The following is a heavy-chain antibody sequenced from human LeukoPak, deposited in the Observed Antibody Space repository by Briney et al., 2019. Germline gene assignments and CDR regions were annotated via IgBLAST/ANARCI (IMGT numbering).Heavy chain of an antibody. CDR1: GGSISSYY. D-gene: IGHD3-22*01. CDR3: ARELYYYDSSGFDY. V-gene: IGHV4-4*07. J-gene: IGHJ4*02. CDR2: IYTSGST. Sequence: SETLSLTXTVSGGSISSYYWSWIRQPAGKGLEWIGRIYTSGSTNYNPSLKSRVTMSVDTSKNQFSLKLSSVTAADTAVYYCARELYYYDSSGFDYWGQGTLVTVSS.